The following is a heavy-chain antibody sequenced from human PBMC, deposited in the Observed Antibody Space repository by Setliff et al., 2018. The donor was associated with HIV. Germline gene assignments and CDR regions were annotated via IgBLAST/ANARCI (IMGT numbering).Heavy chain of an antibody. V-gene: IGHV3-23*01. CDR3: AKDLYYYDDSGYYDAFDI. D-gene: IGHD3-22*01. J-gene: IGHJ3*02. Sequence: PGGSLRLSCAASGFTFSSYEMNWVRQAPGKGLEWVSAISGSGGSTYYADSVKGRFTIARDNAKKSLYLQMNSLRAEDTAVYYCAKDLYYYDDSGYYDAFDIWGQGTMVTVSS. CDR2: ISGSGGST. CDR1: GFTFSSYE.